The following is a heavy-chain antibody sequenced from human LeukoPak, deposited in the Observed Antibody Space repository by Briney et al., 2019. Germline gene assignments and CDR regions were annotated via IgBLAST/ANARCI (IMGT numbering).Heavy chain of an antibody. CDR3: ARGRFGTIFGVVPPPPSSWFDY. V-gene: IGHV4-31*03. J-gene: IGHJ4*02. Sequence: PSETLSLTCTVSGGSISSGGYYWSWIRQHPGKGLEWIGCVYYSESTNYNPSLKSRVTISVDTSKNQFSLKLSSVTAADTAVYYCARGRFGTIFGVVPPPPSSWFDYWGQGTLVTVSS. CDR2: VYYSEST. CDR1: GGSISSGGYY. D-gene: IGHD3-3*01.